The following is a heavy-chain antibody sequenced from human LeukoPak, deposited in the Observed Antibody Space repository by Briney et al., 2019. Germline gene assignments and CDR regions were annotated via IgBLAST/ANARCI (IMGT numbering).Heavy chain of an antibody. CDR1: GYSFPRYG. D-gene: IGHD3-10*01. Sequence: GASVEVSCKASGYSFPRYGISWVRQAPGQGLEWMGWTSAYNGATIYAQRFQGRVTITTDTFTSTAYMEVRSLRSDDTAVYYCARESSSGSYQHDYWGQGTLLTVSS. CDR2: TSAYNGAT. V-gene: IGHV1-18*01. J-gene: IGHJ4*02. CDR3: ARESSSGSYQHDY.